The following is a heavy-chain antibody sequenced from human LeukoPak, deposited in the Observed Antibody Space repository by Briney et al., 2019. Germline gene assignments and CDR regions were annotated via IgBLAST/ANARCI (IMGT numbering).Heavy chain of an antibody. J-gene: IGHJ3*02. Sequence: GGSLRLSCAASGFTFSSYAMHWVRQAPGKGLEWVAVISYDGSNKYYADSVKGRFTISRDNSKNTLYLQMNSLRAEDTAVYYCARDRTTGGGDSDGGAWAFDIWGQGTMVTVSS. D-gene: IGHD2-21*02. CDR1: GFTFSSYA. CDR2: ISYDGSNK. V-gene: IGHV3-30-3*01. CDR3: ARDRTTGGGDSDGGAWAFDI.